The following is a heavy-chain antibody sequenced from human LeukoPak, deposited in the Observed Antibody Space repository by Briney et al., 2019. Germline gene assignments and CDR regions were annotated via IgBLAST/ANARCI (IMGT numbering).Heavy chain of an antibody. D-gene: IGHD3-9*01. CDR3: ARDSGVLRYFDWQDY. CDR1: GFTFSSYA. V-gene: IGHV3-23*01. CDR2: ISGSGGNT. J-gene: IGHJ4*02. Sequence: GGSLRLSCAASGFTFSSYAMSWVRQAPGKGLEWVSGISGSGGNTKYADSVKGRFTISRDNSKNTLYLQMNSLRAEDTAVYYCARDSGVLRYFDWQDYWGQGTLVTVSS.